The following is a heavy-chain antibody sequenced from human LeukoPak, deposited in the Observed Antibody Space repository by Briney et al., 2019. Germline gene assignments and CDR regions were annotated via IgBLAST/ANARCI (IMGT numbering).Heavy chain of an antibody. D-gene: IGHD3-10*01. J-gene: IGHJ4*02. CDR1: GGTFSSYA. Sequence: ASVKVSCKASGGTFSSYAISWVGQATGQELEWMGGIIPIFGTANYAKKFQGRVTITSDESTSTAYMELSSLRSEDTAVYYCARVKRERWFGEDIWGQGTLVTVSS. V-gene: IGHV1-69*13. CDR2: IIPIFGTA. CDR3: ARVKRERWFGEDI.